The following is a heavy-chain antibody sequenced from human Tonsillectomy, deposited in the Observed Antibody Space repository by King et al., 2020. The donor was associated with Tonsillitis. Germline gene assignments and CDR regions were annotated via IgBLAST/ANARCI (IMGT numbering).Heavy chain of an antibody. D-gene: IGHD3-22*01. CDR3: ARGVGTVGYQYGWYFDL. Sequence: VQLVESGGGVVQPGRSLRLSCAAPGVVHTLHWVRQPPGKGLEWVAAISYVGSNEYYADSVKGRFTISRDTSKHTVYLQLNSLTKEDTSVYYCARGVGTVGYQYGWYFDLWGRGTLVTVSS. V-gene: IGHV3-30*04. CDR1: GVVHT. CDR2: ISYVGSNE. J-gene: IGHJ2*01.